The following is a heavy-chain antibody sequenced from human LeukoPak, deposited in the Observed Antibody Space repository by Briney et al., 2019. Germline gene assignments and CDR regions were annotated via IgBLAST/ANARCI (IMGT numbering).Heavy chain of an antibody. D-gene: IGHD3-22*01. CDR3: ARHNSSGYPGRLHGMVV. Sequence: QPGGSLRLSCAASGFTVSSNFMSWVRQAPGKGLEWVSVTYSGGATYYADSVKGRFTISRDNSKNTLYLQLSSLRAEDTAVYYCARHNSSGYPGRLHGMVVWGQGTTVTASS. CDR2: TYSGGAT. J-gene: IGHJ6*02. V-gene: IGHV3-66*04. CDR1: GFTVSSNF.